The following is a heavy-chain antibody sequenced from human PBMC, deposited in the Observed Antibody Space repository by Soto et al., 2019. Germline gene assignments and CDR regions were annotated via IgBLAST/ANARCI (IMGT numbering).Heavy chain of an antibody. CDR2: IFSNDEK. CDR3: ARVMMATIRAYYYYGMDV. V-gene: IGHV2-26*01. J-gene: IGHJ6*02. CDR1: GFSLSNARMG. Sequence: QVTLKESGPVLVKPTETLTLTCTVSGFSLSNARMGVSWIRQPPGKALEWLAHIFSNDEKSYSTSLKSRLTISKDTSKSQVVLTMTNMDPVDTATYYCARVMMATIRAYYYYGMDVWGQGTTVTVSS. D-gene: IGHD5-12*01.